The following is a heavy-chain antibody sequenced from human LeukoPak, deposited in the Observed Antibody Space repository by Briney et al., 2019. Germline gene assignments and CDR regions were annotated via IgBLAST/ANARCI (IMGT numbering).Heavy chain of an antibody. CDR2: INPSGGST. Sequence: GASVKVSCKASGYTFTSYYMHWVRQAPGQGLEWMGIINPSGGSTSYAQKFQGRVTMTRDTSTSTVYMEPSSLRSEDTAVYYCARRPHYRYCSSTSCPSWFDPWGQGTLVTVSS. J-gene: IGHJ5*02. D-gene: IGHD2-2*01. CDR1: GYTFTSYY. CDR3: ARRPHYRYCSSTSCPSWFDP. V-gene: IGHV1-46*01.